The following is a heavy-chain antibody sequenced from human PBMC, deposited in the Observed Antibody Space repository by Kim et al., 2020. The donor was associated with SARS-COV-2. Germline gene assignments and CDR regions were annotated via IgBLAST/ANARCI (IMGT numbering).Heavy chain of an antibody. CDR3: ARAPSGQPPVWFGVERHAFDV. CDR2: INTNTGNP. Sequence: ASVKVSCKASGYTFTSYAMNWVRQAPGQGLEWMGWINTNTGNPTYAQGFTGRFVFSLDTSVSTAYLQISSLKAEDTAVYYCARAPSGQPPVWFGVERHAFDVWGQGTMVTVSS. D-gene: IGHD3-10*01. V-gene: IGHV7-4-1*02. J-gene: IGHJ3*01. CDR1: GYTFTSYA.